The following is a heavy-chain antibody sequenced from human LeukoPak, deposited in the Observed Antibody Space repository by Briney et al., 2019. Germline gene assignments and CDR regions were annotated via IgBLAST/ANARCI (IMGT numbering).Heavy chain of an antibody. V-gene: IGHV3-74*01. CDR2: INGAGSSI. CDR3: ARGGDYKNDY. D-gene: IGHD4-17*01. Sequence: PGGSLRLSCAASGSTFSSYWMHWVRQTPGKGLVWVSRINGAGSSISYADSVKGRVTISRDNAKSTLYLQMNNLRAEDTAVYYCARGGDYKNDYWGQGTLVTVSS. CDR1: GSTFSSYW. J-gene: IGHJ4*02.